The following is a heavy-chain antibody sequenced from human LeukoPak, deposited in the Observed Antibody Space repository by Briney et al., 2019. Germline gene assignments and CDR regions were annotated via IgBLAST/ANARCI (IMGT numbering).Heavy chain of an antibody. CDR3: ARQIVVVPAATTDLFDY. D-gene: IGHD2-2*01. CDR1: GFTFSSYW. Sequence: PGGSLRLSCAASGFTFSSYWMSWVRQAPGKGLEWVANIKQDGSEKYYVDSVKGRFTISRDNAKNSLYLQVNSLRAEDTAVYYCARQIVVVPAATTDLFDYWGQGTLVTVSS. J-gene: IGHJ4*02. CDR2: IKQDGSEK. V-gene: IGHV3-7*03.